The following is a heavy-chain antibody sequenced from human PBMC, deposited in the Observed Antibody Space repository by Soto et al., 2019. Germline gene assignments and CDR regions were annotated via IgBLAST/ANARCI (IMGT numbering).Heavy chain of an antibody. D-gene: IGHD3-3*01. J-gene: IGHJ6*02. CDR3: ASRLEVLLFLELSTNSNGMDV. V-gene: IGHV1-69*13. CDR1: GGTFSSYA. CDR2: IIPIFGTA. Sequence: ASVKVSCKASGGTFSSYAISWVRQAPGQGLEWMGGIIPIFGTANYAQKFQGRVTITADESTSTAYMELSSLRSEDTAVYYCASRLEVLLFLELSTNSNGMDVWGQGTTVTVSS.